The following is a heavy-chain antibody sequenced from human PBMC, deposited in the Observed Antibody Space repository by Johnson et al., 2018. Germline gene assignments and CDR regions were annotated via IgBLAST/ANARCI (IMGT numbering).Heavy chain of an antibody. CDR1: GFTFSDYY. V-gene: IGHV3-11*01. Sequence: QVQLVESGGGLVKPGGSLRLSCAASGFTFSDYYMSWIRQAPGKGLEWVSYISSSGSTIYYADSVKGRFTISRDNAKNSLYLQMNSLRAEDTAVYYCARGYYYDSSGFPYYYYGMDVWGQGTTVTVSS. CDR3: ARGYYYDSSGFPYYYYGMDV. J-gene: IGHJ6*02. D-gene: IGHD3-22*01. CDR2: ISSSGSTI.